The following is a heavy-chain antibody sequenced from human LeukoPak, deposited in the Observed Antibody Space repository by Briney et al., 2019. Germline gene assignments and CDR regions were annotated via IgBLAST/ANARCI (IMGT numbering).Heavy chain of an antibody. J-gene: IGHJ4*02. D-gene: IGHD3-3*01. CDR2: ISPTGDGT. CDR1: GFSLSNYY. V-gene: IGHV1-46*01. Sequence: GASVTVSCKAFGFSLSNYYMHWVRQAPGQGLEWMGVISPTGDGTEYARNFYGRVTMTTDTSTSTAYMELRSLRSDDTAVYYCARVPGNKPSYYDFWSGYYTSFDYWGQGTLVTVSS. CDR3: ARVPGNKPSYYDFWSGYYTSFDY.